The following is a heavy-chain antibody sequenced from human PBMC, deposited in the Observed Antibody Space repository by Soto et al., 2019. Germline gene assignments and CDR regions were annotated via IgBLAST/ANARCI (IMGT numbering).Heavy chain of an antibody. Sequence: VGSLRLSCAASVFTFSRYAIHCVRDAPDKGLEWVAVISRDGTNKYYVDSVKGRFTISRDNSRNTLYLQMNSLRHEDAAVYYCARSRSGAVVDSFEFWGQGTLVIVS. CDR3: ARSRSGAVVDSFEF. D-gene: IGHD3-10*01. CDR1: VFTFSRYA. V-gene: IGHV3-30*04. CDR2: ISRDGTNK. J-gene: IGHJ4*02.